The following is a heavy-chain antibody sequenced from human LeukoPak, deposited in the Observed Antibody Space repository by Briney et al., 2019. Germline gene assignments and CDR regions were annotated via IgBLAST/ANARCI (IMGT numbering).Heavy chain of an antibody. CDR1: GYTFTSYD. Sequence: ASVKVSCKASGYTFTSYDINWVRQATGQGLEWMGWMNPNSGNTGYAQKFQGRVTMTRNTSISTAYMELSSLRSEDTAVYYCARGGARYDILTGSPPRAYYYMDVWGQGTTVTVSS. CDR2: MNPNSGNT. CDR3: ARGGARYDILTGSPPRAYYYMDV. J-gene: IGHJ6*03. V-gene: IGHV1-8*01. D-gene: IGHD3-9*01.